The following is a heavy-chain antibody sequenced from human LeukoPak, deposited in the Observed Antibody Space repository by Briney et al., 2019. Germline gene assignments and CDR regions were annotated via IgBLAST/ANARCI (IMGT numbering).Heavy chain of an antibody. J-gene: IGHJ4*02. V-gene: IGHV4-39*01. Sequence: SETLSLTCTVSGGSISSSTYYWAWVRQPPGKGLAWIGSINYSGNTYYKSSLKSRVTISVDTSKNQFSLKLTSVTAADTAVYYCTRLTVGTTWGNYFDYWGQGTVVTVSS. CDR2: INYSGNT. D-gene: IGHD1-26*01. CDR3: TRLTVGTTWGNYFDY. CDR1: GGSISSSTYY.